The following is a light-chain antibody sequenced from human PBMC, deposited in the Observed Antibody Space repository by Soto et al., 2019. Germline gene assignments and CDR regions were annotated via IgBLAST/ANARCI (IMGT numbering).Light chain of an antibody. J-gene: IGLJ2*01. Sequence: QSALTQPPSASGSPGQSVSISCTGSSSDVGGYNFVSWYQQHPGTAPKLILYEVHKRSSGVSDRFSGFKSGNTASLTVSGLQADDEADYYCSSYAGSNNFVVFGGGTKLTVL. CDR1: SSDVGGYNF. CDR3: SSYAGSNNFVV. V-gene: IGLV2-8*01. CDR2: EVH.